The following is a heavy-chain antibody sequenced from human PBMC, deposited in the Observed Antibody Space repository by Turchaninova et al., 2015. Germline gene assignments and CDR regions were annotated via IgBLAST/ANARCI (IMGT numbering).Heavy chain of an antibody. CDR2: MFCIGGT. D-gene: IGHD5-24*01. CDR1: GGSISTTIYS. J-gene: IGHJ3*02. Sequence: QLQLQESGPGLVKPSETLSLTCSVSGGSISTTIYSWGWFRQPPGTGLRWVGGMFCIGGTYFNSSLKSRAFLPVDTSKNQFSLRLTSVSAADTAVYYCARERRDGNNYPGAFDIWGQGTMVTVSS. CDR3: ARERRDGNNYPGAFDI. V-gene: IGHV4-39*07.